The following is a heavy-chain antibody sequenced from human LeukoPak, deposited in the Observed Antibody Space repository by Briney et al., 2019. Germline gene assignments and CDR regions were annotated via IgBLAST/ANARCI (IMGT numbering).Heavy chain of an antibody. CDR1: GFSLSSYS. CDR3: ASPITMVRGVIIGGLYAFDI. Sequence: PGGSLRLSCLASGFSLSSYSMSWVRQAPGKGLEWVSSISGSSAYIYYSDSVKGRFTVSSDNAKNSLYLQMNSLRAEDTAVYYCASPITMVRGVIIGGLYAFDIWGQGTMVTVSS. D-gene: IGHD3-10*01. V-gene: IGHV3-21*01. J-gene: IGHJ3*02. CDR2: ISGSSAYI.